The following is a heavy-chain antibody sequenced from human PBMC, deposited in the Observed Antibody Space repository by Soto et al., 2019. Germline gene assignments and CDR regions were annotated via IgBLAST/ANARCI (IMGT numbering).Heavy chain of an antibody. J-gene: IGHJ4*02. Sequence: HPGGSLRLSCAASGFTFSSYGMHWVRQAPGKGLEWVAVISYDGSNKYYADSVKGRFTISRDNSKNTLYLQMNSLRAEDTAVYYCAKDRSSVPKYAGTLDYWGQGTLVTVSS. CDR1: GFTFSSYG. CDR3: AKDRSSVPKYAGTLDY. D-gene: IGHD6-13*01. V-gene: IGHV3-30*18. CDR2: ISYDGSNK.